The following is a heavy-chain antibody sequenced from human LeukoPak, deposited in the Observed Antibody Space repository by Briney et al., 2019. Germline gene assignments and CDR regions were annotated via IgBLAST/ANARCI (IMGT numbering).Heavy chain of an antibody. V-gene: IGHV1-2*02. Sequence: GASVKVSCKASGYTFTGYFMHWVRQAPGQGLEWMGWINPNSGGTNFAQKFQGGVTMARDTSISTAYMELSSLRSDDTAIYYCGLSGNYYYYYMDVWGKGTTVTISS. CDR1: GYTFTGYF. CDR3: GLSGNYYYYYMDV. J-gene: IGHJ6*03. CDR2: INPNSGGT. D-gene: IGHD6-25*01.